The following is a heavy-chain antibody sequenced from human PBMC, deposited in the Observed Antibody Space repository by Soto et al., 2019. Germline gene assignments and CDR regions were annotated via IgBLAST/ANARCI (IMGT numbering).Heavy chain of an antibody. CDR3: VRASDGYRRGWYVGYFDY. CDR1: GYTFTSYG. Sequence: QVQLVQSGAEVKKPGASVKVSCKASGYTFTSYGISWVRQAPGQGLEWMGWIRAYNGYTNYAQKFQGRVTISTDTSTGTAYMELSSLISDDPAVYYCVRASDGYRRGWYVGYFDYWGQGTLVTVSS. V-gene: IGHV1-18*04. J-gene: IGHJ4*02. D-gene: IGHD6-19*01. CDR2: IRAYNGYT.